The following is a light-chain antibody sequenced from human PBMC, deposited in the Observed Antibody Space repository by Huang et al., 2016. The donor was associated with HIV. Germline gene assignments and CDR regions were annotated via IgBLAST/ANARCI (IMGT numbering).Light chain of an antibody. CDR1: QSISTY. Sequence: DIQMTQSPSSLSASVGDRITITCRASQSISTYVNWYQQKPGKAPKLLIYAASNLQSGVPSRFSCSGSGTDFTLTISSLQPEDFATYYCQQSYSTPGTFGPGTKVDIK. CDR2: AAS. V-gene: IGKV1-39*01. CDR3: QQSYSTPGT. J-gene: IGKJ3*01.